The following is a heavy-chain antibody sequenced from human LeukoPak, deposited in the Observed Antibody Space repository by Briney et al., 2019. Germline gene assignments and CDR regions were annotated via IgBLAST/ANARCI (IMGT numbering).Heavy chain of an antibody. CDR3: TRDRAGTQSWVEFDL. CDR1: GFSVSSTY. Sequence: PGGSLRLSCAASGFSVSSTYMSWVRQAPGKGLEWVSLIYTSGSTFYADSVMGRFTISRDNSKNTLFLLMNSLRAEDSAVYYCTRDRAGTQSWVEFDLWGQGTLVTVSS. J-gene: IGHJ5*02. CDR2: IYTSGST. V-gene: IGHV3-66*03. D-gene: IGHD3-10*01.